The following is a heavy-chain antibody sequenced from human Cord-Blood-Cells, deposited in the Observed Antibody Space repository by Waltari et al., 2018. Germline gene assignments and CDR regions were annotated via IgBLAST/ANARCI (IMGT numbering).Heavy chain of an antibody. CDR1: GVTVTGYY. D-gene: IGHD1-20*01. CDR3: ARVKGITGTFDY. Sequence: QVQLVQSGAEVKKRGASVKVSGKASGVTVTGYYMHWVRQAPGQGLEWMGWINPNSGGTNYAQKFQGRVTMTRDTSISTAYMELSRLRSDDTAVYYCARVKGITGTFDYWGQGTLVTVSS. CDR2: INPNSGGT. J-gene: IGHJ4*02. V-gene: IGHV1-2*02.